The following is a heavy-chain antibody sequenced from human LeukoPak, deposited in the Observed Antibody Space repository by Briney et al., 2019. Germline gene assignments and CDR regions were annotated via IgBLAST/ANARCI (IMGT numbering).Heavy chain of an antibody. Sequence: GGSLRLSCAASGFTFTKYWMHWVRQGPGRGLVWVSRIHPDGSSATYADSAKGRFTISRDNAKNTLSLQMNSLRAEDTAVYYCARDYSFGDAYWYFDLWGRGTLVTVSS. CDR1: GFTFTKYW. CDR2: IHPDGSSA. V-gene: IGHV3-74*01. J-gene: IGHJ2*01. D-gene: IGHD4-17*01. CDR3: ARDYSFGDAYWYFDL.